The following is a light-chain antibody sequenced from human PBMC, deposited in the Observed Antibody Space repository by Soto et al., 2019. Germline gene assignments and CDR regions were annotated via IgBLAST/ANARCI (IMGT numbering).Light chain of an antibody. V-gene: IGLV2-23*02. J-gene: IGLJ1*01. Sequence: QSVLTQPASGSGSPGQSITISCTGTTSDVGSYDLVSWYQQHPGKAPKIMIYEVSKRPSGDSNRFSGSKSGNMASLTISGLQAEDEADYYCCSYAGGRSPYVFGTGTKVTVL. CDR1: TSDVGSYDL. CDR3: CSYAGGRSPYV. CDR2: EVS.